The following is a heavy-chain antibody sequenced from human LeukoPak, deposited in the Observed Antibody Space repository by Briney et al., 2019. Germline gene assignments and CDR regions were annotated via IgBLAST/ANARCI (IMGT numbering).Heavy chain of an antibody. Sequence: GGSLRLSCVASGFIFSNYEMNWVRLAPGKGLEWISYIDSGGSGIYYADSVKGRFTISRDNAKNSLHLQMNSLSPDDTAIYYCARDSRGGAVVTTIPFYDCWGQGTLVTVSS. CDR1: GFIFSNYE. J-gene: IGHJ4*02. V-gene: IGHV3-48*03. CDR2: IDSGGSGI. D-gene: IGHD2-21*02. CDR3: ARDSRGGAVVTTIPFYDC.